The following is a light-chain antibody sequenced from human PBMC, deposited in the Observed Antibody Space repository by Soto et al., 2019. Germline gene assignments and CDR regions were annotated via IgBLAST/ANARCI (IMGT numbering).Light chain of an antibody. CDR1: QSISSW. CDR2: AAS. Sequence: DIQMTQSPSTLSASVGDRVSINCRASQSISSWLAWYQQKPGKAPGLLIYAASTLQSGVPSRFSGSGSGADFTLTISSLQPEDFATYYCQQDLRPPLTFGPGTKVDI. V-gene: IGKV1-5*01. J-gene: IGKJ3*01. CDR3: QQDLRPPLT.